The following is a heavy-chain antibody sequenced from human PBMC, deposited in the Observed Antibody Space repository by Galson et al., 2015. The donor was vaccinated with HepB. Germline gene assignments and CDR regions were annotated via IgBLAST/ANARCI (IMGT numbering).Heavy chain of an antibody. CDR2: ISSNGGST. CDR3: ACDIVTGSSFDY. Sequence: SLRLSCAASGFTFSSYAMHWVRQAPGKGLEYVSAISSNGGSTYYADSVKGRFTISRDNSKNTLYLQMSSLRAEDTAVYYCACDIVTGSSFDYWGQGTLVPVSS. D-gene: IGHD3-9*01. V-gene: IGHV3-64D*06. J-gene: IGHJ4*02. CDR1: GFTFSSYA.